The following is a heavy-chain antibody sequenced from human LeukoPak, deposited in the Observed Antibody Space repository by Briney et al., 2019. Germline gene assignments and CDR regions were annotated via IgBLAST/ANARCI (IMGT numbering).Heavy chain of an antibody. V-gene: IGHV1-2*02. D-gene: IGHD5-12*01. J-gene: IGHJ6*03. CDR2: INPNSGGT. Sequence: ASGKVSCKASGYTFTGYYMHWVRQAPGQGLEWMGWINPNSGGTNYAQKFQGRVTMTRDTSISTAYMELSRLRSDDTAVYYCARARRRYSGYDKSDYYYYYMDVWGKGTTVTVSS. CDR1: GYTFTGYY. CDR3: ARARRRYSGYDKSDYYYYYMDV.